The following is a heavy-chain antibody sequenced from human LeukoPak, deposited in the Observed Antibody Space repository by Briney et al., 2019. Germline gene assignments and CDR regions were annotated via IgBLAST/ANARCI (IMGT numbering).Heavy chain of an antibody. D-gene: IGHD5-12*01. CDR2: ISGSAGST. CDR1: GFTFTGYA. J-gene: IGHJ4*02. CDR3: ARDRYGGYPD. Sequence: GGSLRLSCAASGFTFTGYAMSWVRQAPGKGLEWVSVISGSAGSTIYADSVKGRFTISRDNSKNTVYLQMNSLRAEDTAVYYCARDRYGGYPDWGQGTLVTVSS. V-gene: IGHV3-23*01.